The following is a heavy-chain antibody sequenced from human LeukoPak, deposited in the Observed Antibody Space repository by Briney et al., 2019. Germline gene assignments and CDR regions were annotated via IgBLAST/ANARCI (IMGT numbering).Heavy chain of an antibody. J-gene: IGHJ4*02. CDR1: GFPFNVQT. CDR2: MREDGSEI. V-gene: IGHV3-7*01. CDR3: ARGGATRGRFEN. Sequence: TGGSLRLSCAASGFPFNVQTMSWVRQAPGKGLDWVASMREDGSEIYYVDSVKGRFTISRDNPKNSLHLQMNSLRADDTAVYYCARGGATRGRFENWGQGTLVTVSS. D-gene: IGHD1-26*01.